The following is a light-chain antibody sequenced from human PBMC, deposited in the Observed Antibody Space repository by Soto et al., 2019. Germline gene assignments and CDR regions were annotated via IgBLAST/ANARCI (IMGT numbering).Light chain of an antibody. CDR3: QQYYNWPLP. V-gene: IGKV3-15*01. CDR1: ENVKFN. Sequence: EFVMNQSASTLSVSHWERATLSCRASENVKFNLAWYQQRPGQAPRLLFYNASTRATAFPARFSGSGSGTDYVLTISSLQSEDLAVYYCQQYYNWPLPFGQGTRLAIK. J-gene: IGKJ5*01. CDR2: NAS.